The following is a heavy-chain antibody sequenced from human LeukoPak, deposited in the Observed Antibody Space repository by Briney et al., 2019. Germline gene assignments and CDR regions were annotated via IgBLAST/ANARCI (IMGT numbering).Heavy chain of an antibody. Sequence: GGSLRLSCAASGFTFSFYSMHWVRQAPGKGLVWVSRINSDGINTSYADSVKGRFTISRDNAKNTLNLQMNSLRAEDTAVYYCAKGRLRYFDWLLYEFDYWGQGTLVTVSS. D-gene: IGHD3-9*01. CDR1: GFTFSFYS. V-gene: IGHV3-74*01. CDR2: INSDGINT. J-gene: IGHJ4*02. CDR3: AKGRLRYFDWLLYEFDY.